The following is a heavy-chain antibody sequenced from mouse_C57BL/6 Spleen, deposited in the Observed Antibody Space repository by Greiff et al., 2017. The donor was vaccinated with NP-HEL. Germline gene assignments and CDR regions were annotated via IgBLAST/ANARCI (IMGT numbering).Heavy chain of an antibody. J-gene: IGHJ1*03. CDR3: AREGDYYGSSHWYFDV. CDR1: GYTFTSYG. CDR2: IYPRSGNT. V-gene: IGHV1-81*01. Sequence: LVESGAELARPGASVKLSCKASGYTFTSYGISWVKQRTGQGLEWIGEIYPRSGNTYYNEKFKGKATLTADKSSSTAYMELRSLTSEDSAVYFCAREGDYYGSSHWYFDVWGTGTTVTVSS. D-gene: IGHD1-1*01.